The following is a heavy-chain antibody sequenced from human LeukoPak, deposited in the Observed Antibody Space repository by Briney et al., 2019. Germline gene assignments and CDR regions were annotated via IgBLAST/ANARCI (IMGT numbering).Heavy chain of an antibody. CDR3: AKRWRTPGYCSSTSCPIFDY. J-gene: IGHJ4*02. D-gene: IGHD2-2*01. Sequence: GGFLRLSCAASGFTFSSYAMSWVRQAPGKGLEWVSAISGSGGSTYYADSVKGRFTISRDNSKNTLYLQMNSLRAEDTAVYYCAKRWRTPGYCSSTSCPIFDYWGQGTLVTVSS. CDR1: GFTFSSYA. V-gene: IGHV3-23*01. CDR2: ISGSGGST.